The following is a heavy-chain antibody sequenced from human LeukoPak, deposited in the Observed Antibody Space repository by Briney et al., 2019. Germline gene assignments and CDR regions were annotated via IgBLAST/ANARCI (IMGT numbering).Heavy chain of an antibody. CDR1: GFTFDDYA. D-gene: IGHD7-27*01. CDR3: AKDIKSGDTWGGYGMDV. CDR2: ISWNSGSI. J-gene: IGHJ6*02. Sequence: QTGGSLRLSCAASGFTFDDYAMHWVRQAPGKGLEWVSGISWNSGSIGYADSVKGRFTISRDNAKSSLYLQMNSLRAEDTALYYCAKDIKSGDTWGGYGMDVWGQGTTVTVSS. V-gene: IGHV3-9*01.